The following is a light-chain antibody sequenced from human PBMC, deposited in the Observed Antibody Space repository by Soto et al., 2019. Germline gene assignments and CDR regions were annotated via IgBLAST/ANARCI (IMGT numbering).Light chain of an antibody. J-gene: IGKJ3*01. CDR2: GAS. Sequence: EAVLTQSPGTLSLSPGERATLSCRASQSVSSSYLAWYQQKPGQAPRLLIYGASSRATGIPDRFSGSGSGTDFTLTISRLEPEDFAVYYCHLGFTFGPGTKVDIK. V-gene: IGKV3-20*01. CDR1: QSVSSSY. CDR3: HLGFT.